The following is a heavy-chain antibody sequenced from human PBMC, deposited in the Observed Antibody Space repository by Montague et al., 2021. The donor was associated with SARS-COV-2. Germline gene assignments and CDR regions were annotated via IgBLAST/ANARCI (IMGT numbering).Heavy chain of an antibody. CDR2: ISDSSTTK. D-gene: IGHD3-10*01. Sequence: SLRLSCAASGFMFSDYDMSWVRQAPGKGLEWVSYISDSSTTKDYAGSVKGRFTISRDNAKKSLYLQMSSLRVEDTAVYYCARDEITLVRGLIVRRLDSWGQGTLVTVSS. V-gene: IGHV3-11*01. CDR1: GFMFSDYD. J-gene: IGHJ4*02. CDR3: ARDEITLVRGLIVRRLDS.